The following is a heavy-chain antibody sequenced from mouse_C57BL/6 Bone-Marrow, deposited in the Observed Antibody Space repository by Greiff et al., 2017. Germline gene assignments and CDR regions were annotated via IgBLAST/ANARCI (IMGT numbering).Heavy chain of an antibody. CDR3: ARGDHDPSAY. Sequence: VQRVESGAELMKPGASVKLSCKATGYTFTGYWIEWVKQRPGHGLEWIGEILPGSGSTNYNEKFKGKATFTADTSSNTAYMQLSSLTTEDSAIYYCARGDHDPSAYWGQGTLDTVSA. CDR2: ILPGSGST. CDR1: GYTFTGYW. V-gene: IGHV1-9*01. J-gene: IGHJ3*01. D-gene: IGHD2-10*02.